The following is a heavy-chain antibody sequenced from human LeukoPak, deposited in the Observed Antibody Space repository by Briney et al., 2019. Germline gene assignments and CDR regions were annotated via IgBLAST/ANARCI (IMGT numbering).Heavy chain of an antibody. CDR3: ARDRVAAAGYYYYGMDV. V-gene: IGHV4-4*02. CDR1: GGSISSNNW. Sequence: SETLSLTCAVSGGSISSNNWWGWVRQPPGKGLEWIGEIYHSGSPNYNPSLKSRVTISVDKSKNQFSLKLSSVTAADTAVYYCARDRVAAAGYYYYGMDVWGQGTTVTVSS. J-gene: IGHJ6*02. CDR2: IYHSGSP. D-gene: IGHD6-13*01.